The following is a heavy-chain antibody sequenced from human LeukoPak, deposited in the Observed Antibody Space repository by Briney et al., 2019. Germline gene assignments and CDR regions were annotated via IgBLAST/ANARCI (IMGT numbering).Heavy chain of an antibody. V-gene: IGHV3-23*01. CDR2: ISGSGGST. Sequence: TGGSLRLSCAASGFTFSNYAMSWVRQAPGKGLEWVSVISGSGGSTYFADSVKGRFTISRDNSKNTPFLQMNSLRAEDTAVYHCAKIWASYYFDYWGQGALVTVSS. D-gene: IGHD3-10*01. CDR3: AKIWASYYFDY. J-gene: IGHJ4*02. CDR1: GFTFSNYA.